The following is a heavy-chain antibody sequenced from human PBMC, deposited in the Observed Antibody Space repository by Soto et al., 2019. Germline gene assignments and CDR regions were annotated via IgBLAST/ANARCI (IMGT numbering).Heavy chain of an antibody. D-gene: IGHD2-15*01. J-gene: IGHJ3*02. CDR1: GFTFDDYA. CDR3: ANGRLEAATPVAFDI. V-gene: IGHV3-9*01. Sequence: EVQLVESGGGLVQPGRSLRLSCAASGFTFDDYAMHWVRQAPGKGLEWVSGISWNSGSIGYADSVKGRFTISRDNAKNSLYLQMNSLRAEDTALYYCANGRLEAATPVAFDIWGQGTMVTVSS. CDR2: ISWNSGSI.